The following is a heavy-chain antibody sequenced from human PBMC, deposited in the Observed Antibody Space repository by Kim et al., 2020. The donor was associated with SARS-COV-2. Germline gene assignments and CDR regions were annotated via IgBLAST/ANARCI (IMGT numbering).Heavy chain of an antibody. CDR3: ARHIRQLVLGHGWADYFDY. V-gene: IGHV4-39*01. J-gene: IGHJ4*02. D-gene: IGHD6-6*01. Sequence: SRVTISEDTSKNQFSLKLSSVTAADTAVYYCARHIRQLVLGHGWADYFDYWGQGTLVTVSS.